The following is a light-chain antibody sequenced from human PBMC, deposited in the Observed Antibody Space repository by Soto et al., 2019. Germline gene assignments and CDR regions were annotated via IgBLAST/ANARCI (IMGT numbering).Light chain of an antibody. J-gene: IGLJ1*01. Sequence: QSALTQPASVPGSPGQSITISCTGTSSDVGGYNYVSWYQQHPGKAPKLMNYDVTNRPSGVSNRFSGSKSGNTASLTISGLQAEDEADYYCSSYTSSSTLYVFGTGTKLTVL. V-gene: IGLV2-14*01. CDR3: SSYTSSSTLYV. CDR2: DVT. CDR1: SSDVGGYNY.